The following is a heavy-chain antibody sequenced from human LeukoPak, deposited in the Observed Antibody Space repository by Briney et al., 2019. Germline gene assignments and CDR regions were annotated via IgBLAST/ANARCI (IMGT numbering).Heavy chain of an antibody. CDR3: ATVVYCSGGRCYGAFDI. CDR1: EYSFTNYY. D-gene: IGHD2-15*01. J-gene: IGHJ6*04. Sequence: ASVKVSCKASEYSFTNYYMHWVRQAPGQGLEWMGIINPSGGSTSYAQKFQGRVTMTRDTSTSTVYMELSSLRSEDTAVYYCATVVYCSGGRCYGAFDIWGKGTTVTVSS. CDR2: INPSGGST. V-gene: IGHV1-46*01.